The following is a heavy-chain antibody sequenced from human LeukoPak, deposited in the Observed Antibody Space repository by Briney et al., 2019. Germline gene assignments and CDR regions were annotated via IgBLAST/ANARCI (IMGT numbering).Heavy chain of an antibody. D-gene: IGHD4-17*01. Sequence: SETLSLTCAVSGDSFSSHYWTWIRQSPGKGLEWIGYISYIGSTNYNPSLKSRVTISIDTSKNQFSLKLRSVTAADTAVYYCARDLVTVTKGSDIWGQGTMVSVSS. CDR3: ARDLVTVTKGSDI. V-gene: IGHV4-59*11. J-gene: IGHJ3*02. CDR1: GDSFSSHY. CDR2: ISYIGST.